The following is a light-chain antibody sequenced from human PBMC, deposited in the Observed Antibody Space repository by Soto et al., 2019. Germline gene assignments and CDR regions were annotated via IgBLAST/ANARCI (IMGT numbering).Light chain of an antibody. Sequence: ETVLTKSPGTLSLSPGERATLSCRASQSVSSRSLAWYQQKPGQAPRLLIYDASSRATGIPDRFSGSGSGTDFSLTISRLEPEDFAVYYCQQYERGFTFGPGTKVDIK. CDR1: QSVSSRS. V-gene: IGKV3-20*01. CDR2: DAS. J-gene: IGKJ3*01. CDR3: QQYERGFT.